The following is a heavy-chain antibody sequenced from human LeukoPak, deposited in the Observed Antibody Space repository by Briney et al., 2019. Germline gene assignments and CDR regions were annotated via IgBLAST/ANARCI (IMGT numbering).Heavy chain of an antibody. D-gene: IGHD4-11*01. CDR2: INHSGST. CDR3: ARRIWQLQRANWFDP. V-gene: IGHV4-4*02. J-gene: IGHJ5*02. CDR1: GGSISSSNW. Sequence: SGTLSLTCAVSGGSISSSNWWSWVRQPPGKGLEWIGEINHSGSTHYNPSLKSRVTISVDTSTNQSSLKLSSVTAADTAIYYCARRIWQLQRANWFDPWGQGTLVTVSS.